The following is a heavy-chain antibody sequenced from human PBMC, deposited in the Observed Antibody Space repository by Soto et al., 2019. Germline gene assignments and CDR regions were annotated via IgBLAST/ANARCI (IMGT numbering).Heavy chain of an antibody. Sequence: EVQLLESGGGLVQPGGSLRLSCAASGFTFTNYAMSWVRQAPGKGLEWVSAISGSGASAYYADSVKGRFTISRDNSKNMLDLQMNSLRAEDTAVYYCAKDTRPYSSGWYYFDYWGQGTLVTVSS. D-gene: IGHD6-19*01. CDR2: ISGSGASA. V-gene: IGHV3-23*01. CDR3: AKDTRPYSSGWYYFDY. CDR1: GFTFTNYA. J-gene: IGHJ4*02.